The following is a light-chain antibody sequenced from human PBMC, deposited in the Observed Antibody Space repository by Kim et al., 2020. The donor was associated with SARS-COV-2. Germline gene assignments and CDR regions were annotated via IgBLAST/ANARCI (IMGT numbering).Light chain of an antibody. V-gene: IGLV3-1*01. CDR3: QAWDSSTEV. CDR2: QDS. J-gene: IGLJ1*01. CDR1: KLGDKY. Sequence: SYELTQPPSVSVSPGQTVSITCSGDKLGDKYACWYQQKPGQSPVLVIYQDSKRPSGIPERFSGSNSGNTATQTISGTQAMDEADYYCQAWDSSTEVFGTG.